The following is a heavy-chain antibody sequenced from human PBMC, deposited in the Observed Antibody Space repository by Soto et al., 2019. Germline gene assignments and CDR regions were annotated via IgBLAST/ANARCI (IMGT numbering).Heavy chain of an antibody. V-gene: IGHV1-46*03. J-gene: IGHJ5*02. CDR1: GYTFTSYY. CDR2: INVSGGSA. Sequence: QVQLVQSGAEVKKPGASVKVSCKASGYTFTSYYMHWVRQAPGQGLEWRGIINVSGGSAIYAQKFQGRVTMTRDTSTRTVYMELSSLRSEDTAVYYCTSGIAAAGTAWFDPWGQGTLVTVSS. D-gene: IGHD6-13*01. CDR3: TSGIAAAGTAWFDP.